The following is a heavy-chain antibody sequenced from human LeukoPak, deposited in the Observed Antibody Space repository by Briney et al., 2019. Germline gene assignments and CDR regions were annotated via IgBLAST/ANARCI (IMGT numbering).Heavy chain of an antibody. CDR2: ISYDGSNK. CDR1: GFTFSSYA. Sequence: GGSLRLSCAASGFTFSSYAMHWVRQAPGKGLEWVAVISYDGSNKYYADSVKGRFTISRDNSKNTLYLQMNSLRAEDTAVYYCARGGGWGTDYTMDVWGKGTTVTVSS. J-gene: IGHJ6*03. CDR3: ARGGGWGTDYTMDV. D-gene: IGHD6-19*01. V-gene: IGHV3-30*04.